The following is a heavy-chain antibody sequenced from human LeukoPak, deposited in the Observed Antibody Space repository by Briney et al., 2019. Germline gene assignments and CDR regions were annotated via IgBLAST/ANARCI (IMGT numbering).Heavy chain of an antibody. D-gene: IGHD1-26*01. V-gene: IGHV1-18*01. CDR1: GYTFTSYG. J-gene: IGHJ3*02. CDR2: ISAYNGNT. Sequence: GASVKVSCKASGYTFTSYGISWVRQAPGQGLEWMGWISAYNGNTNYARKLQGRGTMTTDTSTSTAYMELRSLRSDDTAVYYCARLGPISYDPNAFDIWGQGTMVTVSS. CDR3: ARLGPISYDPNAFDI.